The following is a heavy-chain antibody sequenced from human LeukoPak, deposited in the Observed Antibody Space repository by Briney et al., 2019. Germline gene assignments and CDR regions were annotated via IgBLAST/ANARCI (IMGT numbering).Heavy chain of an antibody. V-gene: IGHV4-30-4*08. CDR1: GGSITSGGHY. CDR2: IFYSGTT. D-gene: IGHD5-18*01. Sequence: SETLSLTCTVSGGSITSGGHYWSWVRQPPGKGLEWIGHIFYSGTTLYNPTLKTRLTISEDTSNNQFSLRLTSLTAADTAVYYCARGRGYGYGIDYWGQGTLVTVSS. CDR3: ARGRGYGYGIDY. J-gene: IGHJ4*02.